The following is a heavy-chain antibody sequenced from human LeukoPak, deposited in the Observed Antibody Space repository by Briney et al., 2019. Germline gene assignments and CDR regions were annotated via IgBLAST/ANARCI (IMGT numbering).Heavy chain of an antibody. CDR1: GYTFTTYG. J-gene: IGHJ4*02. Sequence: ASVKVSCKASGYTFTTYGINWVRQAPGQGLEWMGWISNYNGNTNYAQKFQGRVTMTTDTSTSTAYMELRSLRSDETATYYCARNRSAAGEDYWGQGTLVTVSS. D-gene: IGHD6-13*01. CDR3: ARNRSAAGEDY. CDR2: ISNYNGNT. V-gene: IGHV1-18*01.